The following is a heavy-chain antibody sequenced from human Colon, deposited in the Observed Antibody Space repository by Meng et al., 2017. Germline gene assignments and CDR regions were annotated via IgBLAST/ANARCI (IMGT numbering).Heavy chain of an antibody. CDR3: CGGIAGTGRPLYFDY. D-gene: IGHD1-14*01. Sequence: QFQLKTAGPGRVKPSVTLSLPFTVSGGPFTSGNFWGWVRQTPGKGLEWIGEIYDYGRTNYNPSLMSRVTISIDKSKSQFSLDLSSVIAADTAVYYCCGGIAGTGRPLYFDYWGQGTLVTVSS. V-gene: IGHV4-4*02. CDR2: IYDYGRT. J-gene: IGHJ4*02. CDR1: GGPFTSGNF.